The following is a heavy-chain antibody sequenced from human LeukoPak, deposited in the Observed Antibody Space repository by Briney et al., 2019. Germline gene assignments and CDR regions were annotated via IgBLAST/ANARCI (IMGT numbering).Heavy chain of an antibody. Sequence: ASVKVSCKASGYTFTGYYMHWVRQAPGQGLEWMGWINPNSGGTNYAQKFQGRVTMTRDTSIGTAYMELSRLRSDDTAVYYCARDRGRIVGATRYYFDYWGQGTLVTVSS. D-gene: IGHD1-26*01. CDR2: INPNSGGT. CDR1: GYTFTGYY. V-gene: IGHV1-2*02. J-gene: IGHJ4*02. CDR3: ARDRGRIVGATRYYFDY.